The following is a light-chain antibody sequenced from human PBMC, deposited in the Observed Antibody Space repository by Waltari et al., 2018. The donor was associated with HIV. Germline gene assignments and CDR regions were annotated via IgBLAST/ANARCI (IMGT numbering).Light chain of an antibody. V-gene: IGLV3-10*01. CDR1: ALPRKY. CDR2: EDS. Sequence: SYELTQPPSVSVSPGQTARITCSGDALPRKYAFWSQQKSGQAPVLVIYEDSKRPSGIPERFSGSSSGTMATLTISGAQVEDEGDYYCYSTDSSDNDRVLFGGETNLTVL. CDR3: YSTDSSDNDRVL. J-gene: IGLJ2*01.